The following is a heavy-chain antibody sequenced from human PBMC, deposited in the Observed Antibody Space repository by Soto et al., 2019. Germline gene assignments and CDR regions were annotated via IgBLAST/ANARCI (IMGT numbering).Heavy chain of an antibody. CDR2: ISSSSSTI. V-gene: IGHV3-48*01. CDR1: GFVFSSYT. CDR3: ARGSYYYYNMDV. J-gene: IGHJ6*03. Sequence: EVQLVESGGGLVQPGGSLRLSCAASGFVFSSYTMNWVRQAPGKGLEWVSYISSSSSTIYYADSVKGRLTISRDNAKNSLYLQMDSLRAEDTAVYYCARGSYYYYNMDVWGKGTTVTVSS.